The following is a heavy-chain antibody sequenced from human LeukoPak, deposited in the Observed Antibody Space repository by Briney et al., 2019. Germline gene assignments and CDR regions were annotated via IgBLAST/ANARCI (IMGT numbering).Heavy chain of an antibody. J-gene: IGHJ3*02. CDR3: ARGPYSSGWYGAFDI. Sequence: SETLSLTCAVYGGSFSGYYWSWIRQPPGKGLEWIGEINHSGSTNYKPSLKSRVTISVDTSKNQFSLKLSSVTAADTAVYYCARGPYSSGWYGAFDIWGQGTMVTVSS. CDR1: GGSFSGYY. CDR2: INHSGST. D-gene: IGHD6-19*01. V-gene: IGHV4-34*01.